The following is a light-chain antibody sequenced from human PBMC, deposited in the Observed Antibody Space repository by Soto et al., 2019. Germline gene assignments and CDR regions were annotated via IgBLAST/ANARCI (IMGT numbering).Light chain of an antibody. CDR2: DAS. CDR1: QSVSSY. CDR3: QQRSNWLT. V-gene: IGKV3-11*01. Sequence: EIVLTQSPATLSLFPGARATLSGRASQSVSSYLAWYQQKPGQAPRLLIYDASNRATGIPARFSGSGSGTDFTLTISSLEPEDFAVYYCQQRSNWLTFGGGTKVDIK. J-gene: IGKJ4*01.